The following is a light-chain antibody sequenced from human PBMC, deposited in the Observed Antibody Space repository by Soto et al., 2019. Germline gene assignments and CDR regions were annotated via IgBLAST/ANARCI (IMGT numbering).Light chain of an antibody. J-gene: IGLJ1*01. V-gene: IGLV2-14*01. Sequence: QSALGQPASVSGSPGQSITISCTGTSSDVGGFEYVSWYQHQPGKAPKLIIYDVTKRPSGVSNRFSGSKSGNTASLTISGIQAEDEGDYYCGSITRSSTSVFGTGTKATVL. CDR3: GSITRSSTSV. CDR1: SSDVGGFEY. CDR2: DVT.